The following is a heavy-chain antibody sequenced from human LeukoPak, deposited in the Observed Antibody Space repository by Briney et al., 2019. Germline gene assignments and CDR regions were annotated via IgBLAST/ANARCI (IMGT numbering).Heavy chain of an antibody. CDR1: GYTFTSYG. V-gene: IGHV1-18*04. J-gene: IGHJ4*02. CDR2: ISAYNGNT. D-gene: IGHD6-13*01. Sequence: ASVKVSCKASGYTFTSYGISWVRQAPGQGLEWMGWISAYNGNTNYAQKLQGRVTMTTDTSTSTAYMELRSLRSDGTAVYYCARDPGYSSSWYAADYWGQGTLVTVSS. CDR3: ARDPGYSSSWYAADY.